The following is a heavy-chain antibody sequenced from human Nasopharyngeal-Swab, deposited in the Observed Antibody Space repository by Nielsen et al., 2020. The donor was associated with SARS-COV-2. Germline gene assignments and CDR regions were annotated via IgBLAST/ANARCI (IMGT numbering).Heavy chain of an antibody. CDR2: IKQDGSEK. CDR3: ARDGILLRFGEERLDY. CDR1: GFTFSSYW. V-gene: IGHV3-7*03. J-gene: IGHJ4*02. D-gene: IGHD3-10*01. Sequence: GESLKISCAASGFTFSSYWMSWVRQAPGKGLEWVANIKQDGSEKYYVDSVKGRFTISRDNAKNSLYLQMNSLRAEDTAVYYCARDGILLRFGEERLDYWGQGTLVTVSS.